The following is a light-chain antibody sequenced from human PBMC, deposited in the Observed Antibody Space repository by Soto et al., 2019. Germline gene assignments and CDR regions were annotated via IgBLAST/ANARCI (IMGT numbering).Light chain of an antibody. CDR1: QTISTW. CDR3: QQYHTSWT. V-gene: IGKV1-5*01. CDR2: DGF. Sequence: DIQMTHSPSTLSVSVGDRVTITCRASQTISTWMAWYQQKPGKAPNLLIHDGFSLESGVPSRFSGSGSGTEFTLTITSLQPDDFATYYCQQYHTSWTFGQGTKVDIK. J-gene: IGKJ1*01.